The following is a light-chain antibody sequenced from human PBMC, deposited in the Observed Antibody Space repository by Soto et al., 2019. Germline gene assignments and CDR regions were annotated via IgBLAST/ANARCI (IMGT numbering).Light chain of an antibody. Sequence: QSVLAQPASVSGSPGQSITIPCTGTSSDVGGYNYVSWYQQYPGKAPTLAIYEVSNRPSAVSNRFSGSKSGKTASLIISGLQAADEAEYYCSSYTSTGHVVFGGGTKVTLL. CDR1: SSDVGGYNY. CDR2: EVS. J-gene: IGLJ2*01. CDR3: SSYTSTGHVV. V-gene: IGLV2-14*01.